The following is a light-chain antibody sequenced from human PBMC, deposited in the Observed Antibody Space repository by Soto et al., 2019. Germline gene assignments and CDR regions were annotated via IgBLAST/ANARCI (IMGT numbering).Light chain of an antibody. CDR1: QNINGR. Sequence: DIQMTQSPSTLSASVGHRVTISCRASQNINGRLAWYQQKPGKAPNLLIYDASSLESAVPSRFSGSGSGTEFTLTISSLLPDHSATYYCQQYNTYPTWTFGQGTKVEIK. V-gene: IGKV1-5*01. CDR3: QQYNTYPTWT. J-gene: IGKJ1*01. CDR2: DAS.